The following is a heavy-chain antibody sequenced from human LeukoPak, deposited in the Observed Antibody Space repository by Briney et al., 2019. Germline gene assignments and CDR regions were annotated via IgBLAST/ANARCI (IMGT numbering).Heavy chain of an antibody. V-gene: IGHV1-69*13. CDR1: GGTFSSYA. CDR3: ARIGAAGSYFDY. D-gene: IGHD6-13*01. Sequence: SVKVSCKASGGTFSSYAISWVRQAPGQGLEWMGGIIPIFGTANYAQKFQGRVTIAADESTSTAYMELSSLRSEDTAVYYCARIGAAGSYFDYWGQGTLVTVS. J-gene: IGHJ4*02. CDR2: IIPIFGTA.